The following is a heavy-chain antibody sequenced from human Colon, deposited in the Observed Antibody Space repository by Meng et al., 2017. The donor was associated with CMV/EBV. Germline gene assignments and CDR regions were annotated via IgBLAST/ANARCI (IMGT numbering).Heavy chain of an antibody. J-gene: IGHJ6*02. Sequence: ASVKVSCKASGYTGYYIHWVRQAPGRGLEWMGWVNLDSDSTNYAQNFQGRVTMTRDTSISSASMELNRLTSDDTAVYYCARAVADSYGLDVWGQGTLVTVSS. CDR2: VNLDSDST. D-gene: IGHD6-19*01. V-gene: IGHV1-2*02. CDR3: ARAVADSYGLDV. CDR1: GYTGYY.